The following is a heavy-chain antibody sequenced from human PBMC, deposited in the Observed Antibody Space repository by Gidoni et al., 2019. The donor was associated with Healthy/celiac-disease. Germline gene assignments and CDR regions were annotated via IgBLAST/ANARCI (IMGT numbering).Heavy chain of an antibody. V-gene: IGHV3-30*01. J-gene: IGHJ4*02. Sequence: QVQLVEPGGVVVQPGRSLRLSCAASGFTFSSYAMHWVRQAPGKGLEWVAVISYDGSNKYYADSVKGRFTISRDNSKNTLYLQMNSLRAEDTAVYYCARDGEQQLASFDYWGQGTLVTVSS. CDR1: GFTFSSYA. D-gene: IGHD6-13*01. CDR2: ISYDGSNK. CDR3: ARDGEQQLASFDY.